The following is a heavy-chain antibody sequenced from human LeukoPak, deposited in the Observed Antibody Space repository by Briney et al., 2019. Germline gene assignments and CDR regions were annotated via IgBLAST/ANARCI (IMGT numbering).Heavy chain of an antibody. CDR3: ARERIYFGSGRDLTDARLFYYYGMDV. CDR1: GFIVSSKY. CDR2: IYSDGST. Sequence: GGSLRLSCAASGFIVSSKYMTWVRQAPGKGLEWVSVIYSDGSTYYSDSVKGRFTISRDNSENTLYLQMNSLRAEDTAVYYCARERIYFGSGRDLTDARLFYYYGMDVWGQGTTVTVSS. D-gene: IGHD3-10*01. V-gene: IGHV3-53*01. J-gene: IGHJ6*02.